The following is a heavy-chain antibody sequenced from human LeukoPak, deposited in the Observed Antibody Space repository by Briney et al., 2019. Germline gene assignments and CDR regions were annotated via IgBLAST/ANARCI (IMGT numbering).Heavy chain of an antibody. J-gene: IGHJ4*02. CDR2: INSDGTTT. Sequence: GGSLRLSCAASGFTLSNYWMHWVRQAPGKGLVWVSRINSDGTTTSSADSVKGRFTISRDNAKSTLYLQMNSLRAEDAAVYYCARQYSSSSEFDYWGQGTLVTVSS. CDR3: ARQYSSSSEFDY. CDR1: GFTLSNYW. V-gene: IGHV3-74*01. D-gene: IGHD6-6*01.